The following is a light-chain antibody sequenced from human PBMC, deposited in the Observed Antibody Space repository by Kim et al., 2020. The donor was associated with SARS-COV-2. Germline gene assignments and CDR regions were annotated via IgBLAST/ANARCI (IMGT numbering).Light chain of an antibody. Sequence: DIRMTQSPSSLSASVGDRVTITCQASQEITNYLNWYQQKPGTAPKLMIYDASNLRTGVPSRFSGSGSGTDFTFTISNLQPEDIATYFCQHYLHLPYTFGQGTKLEIK. J-gene: IGKJ2*01. V-gene: IGKV1-33*01. CDR2: DAS. CDR3: QHYLHLPYT. CDR1: QEITNY.